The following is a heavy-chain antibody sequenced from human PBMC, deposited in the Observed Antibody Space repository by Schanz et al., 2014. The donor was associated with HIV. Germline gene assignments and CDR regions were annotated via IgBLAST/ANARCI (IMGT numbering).Heavy chain of an antibody. V-gene: IGHV3-9*01. CDR1: GFTFDDYA. J-gene: IGHJ6*02. D-gene: IGHD3-16*01. CDR3: ARVANWDYYGMDV. Sequence: EVQLVESGGGLVQPGRSLRLSCAASGFTFDDYAMYWVRQAPGKGLEWAPGISWNSGNIGYADSVKGRFTISRDNGKDSLYLQMNSLRAEDTAVYYCARVANWDYYGMDVWGRGTTVTVSS. CDR2: ISWNSGNI.